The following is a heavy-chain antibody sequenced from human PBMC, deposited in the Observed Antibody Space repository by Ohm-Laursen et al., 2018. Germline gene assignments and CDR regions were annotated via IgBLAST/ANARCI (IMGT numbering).Heavy chain of an antibody. D-gene: IGHD5-12*01. Sequence: SETLSLTCAVSGGSISSYYWGWIRQPPGKGLEWIGYIYYSGSTNYNSSLKSRVTISVDTSKNQFSLKLSSVTAADTAVYYCARDLSSGRGFDYWGQGTLVTVSS. CDR2: IYYSGST. CDR3: ARDLSSGRGFDY. V-gene: IGHV4-59*01. J-gene: IGHJ4*02. CDR1: GGSISSYY.